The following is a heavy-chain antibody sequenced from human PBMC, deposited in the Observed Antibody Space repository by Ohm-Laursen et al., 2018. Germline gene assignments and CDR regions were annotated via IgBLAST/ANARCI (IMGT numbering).Heavy chain of an antibody. CDR2: ISGSGGST. CDR1: GFTFSSYA. D-gene: IGHD3-10*01. CDR3: AKGEGGSGSYYVFDY. Sequence: SLRLSCTASGFTFSSYAMSWVRQAPGKGLEWVSAISGSGGSTYYADSVKGRFTISRDNSKNTLYLQMSSLRAEDTAVYYCAKGEGGSGSYYVFDYWGQGTLVTVSS. J-gene: IGHJ4*02. V-gene: IGHV3-23*01.